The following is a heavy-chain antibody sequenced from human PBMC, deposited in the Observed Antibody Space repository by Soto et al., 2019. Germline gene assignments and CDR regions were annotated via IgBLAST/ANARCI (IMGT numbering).Heavy chain of an antibody. CDR1: VYTFISNW. CDR3: ARRSSGWHDNGMDV. D-gene: IGHD6-19*01. J-gene: IGHJ6*02. CDR2: IYPCDSET. V-gene: IGHV5-51*03. Sequence: GESLKISCKASVYTFISNWIAWLLQVPGKGLEWMGIIYPCDSETKYSPSFRGQVTISVDKSITTAYLQWSSLKASDTAMYYCARRSSGWHDNGMDVWGQGTRVTVSS.